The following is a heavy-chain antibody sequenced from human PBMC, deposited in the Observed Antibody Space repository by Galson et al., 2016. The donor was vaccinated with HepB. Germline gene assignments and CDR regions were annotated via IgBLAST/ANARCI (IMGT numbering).Heavy chain of an antibody. D-gene: IGHD6-13*01. CDR1: GYSFTGYY. J-gene: IGHJ1*01. V-gene: IGHV1-2*02. CDR3: ARDAGPIAEYFQH. Sequence: SVKVSCKASGYSFTGYYIHWVRQAPGQGLEWMGWINPTSGGTNYAQKFQGRVAMTRDTSISTAYMELSRLRPDDTAVFYCARDAGPIAEYFQHWGQGTLVTVSS. CDR2: INPTSGGT.